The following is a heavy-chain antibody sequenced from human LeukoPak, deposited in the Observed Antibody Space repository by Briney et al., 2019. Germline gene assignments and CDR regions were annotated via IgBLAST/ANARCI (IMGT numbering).Heavy chain of an antibody. CDR2: MNPNSGNT. Sequence: GASVKVSCKASGYTFTGYYMHWVRQATGQGLEWMGWMNPNSGNTGYAQKFQGRVTMTRNTSISTAYMELSSLRSEDTAVYYCASVTSSSYLIQHWGQGTLVTVSS. CDR3: ASVTSSSYLIQH. CDR1: GYTFTGYY. V-gene: IGHV1-8*02. J-gene: IGHJ1*01. D-gene: IGHD6-13*01.